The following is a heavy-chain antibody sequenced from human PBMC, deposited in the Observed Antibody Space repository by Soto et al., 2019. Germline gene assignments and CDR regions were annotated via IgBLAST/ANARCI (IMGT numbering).Heavy chain of an antibody. V-gene: IGHV2-5*01. CDR3: ARIGVKGSLYYFDY. CDR1: GFSLSTSNVA. J-gene: IGHJ4*02. Sequence: SGPTLVNPTQSLTLTCTFSGFSLSTSNVAVVWTRQPPGKALEWLALIYWNDDKRYSPSLKSRLTINEDTSRNQVVLTMTSLDPVDTATYYCARIGVKGSLYYFDYWGQGTLVTVSS. CDR2: IYWNDDK. D-gene: IGHD3-3*01.